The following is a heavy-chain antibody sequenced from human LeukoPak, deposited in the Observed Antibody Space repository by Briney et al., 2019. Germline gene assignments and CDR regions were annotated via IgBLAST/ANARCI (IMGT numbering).Heavy chain of an antibody. CDR1: GGSIGSGGYY. D-gene: IGHD6-19*01. CDR3: ARASSGSTSDGHYFDY. Sequence: PSQTLSLACTVSGGSIGSGGYYWSWIRQHPGKGLEWIGYIYCSGSTYYNPSLKSRVTISVDTSKNQFSLKLSSVTAADTAVYYCARASSGSTSDGHYFDYWGQGTLVTVSS. J-gene: IGHJ4*02. V-gene: IGHV4-31*03. CDR2: IYCSGST.